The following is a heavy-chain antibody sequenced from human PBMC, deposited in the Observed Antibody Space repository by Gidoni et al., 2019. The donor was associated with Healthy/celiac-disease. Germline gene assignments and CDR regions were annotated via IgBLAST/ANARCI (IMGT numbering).Heavy chain of an antibody. D-gene: IGHD3-10*01. CDR1: GFTISSYA. Sequence: EVQLLESGGGLVQPGGSVRISCAASGFTISSYAMSWVRQAPGKGLEWVSALSGSGGSTYYADSVKGRFTISIDNSKNTLYLQMNSLRAEDTAVYYCAKDPYYGSGQDDYWGQGTLVTVSS. J-gene: IGHJ4*02. CDR2: LSGSGGST. V-gene: IGHV3-23*01. CDR3: AKDPYYGSGQDDY.